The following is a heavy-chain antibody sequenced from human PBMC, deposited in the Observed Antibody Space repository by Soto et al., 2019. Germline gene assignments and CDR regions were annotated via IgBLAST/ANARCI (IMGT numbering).Heavy chain of an antibody. CDR3: AKALGELSPESYDY. D-gene: IGHD3-16*02. J-gene: IGHJ4*02. V-gene: IGHV3-30*18. CDR2: ISYDGSDK. Sequence: GGSLRLSCAASGFTFSSYSMNWVRQAPGKGLEWVAVISYDGSDKYYADSVKGRFTISRDNSKNTLNLQMNSLRADDTAVYYCAKALGELSPESYDYWGQGT. CDR1: GFTFSSYS.